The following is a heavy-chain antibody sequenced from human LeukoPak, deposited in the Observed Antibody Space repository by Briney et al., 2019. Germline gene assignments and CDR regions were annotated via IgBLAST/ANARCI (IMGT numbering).Heavy chain of an antibody. CDR1: GYSFTSYW. J-gene: IGHJ6*02. CDR3: ARPGTVTSPGYYGMDV. D-gene: IGHD4-17*01. Sequence: GESLKISCKGSGYSFTSYWISWVRQMPGKGLEWMGRIDPSDSYTNYSPSFQGHVTISADKSISTAYLQWSSLKASDTAMYYCARPGTVTSPGYYGMDVWGQGTTVTVSS. CDR2: IDPSDSYT. V-gene: IGHV5-10-1*01.